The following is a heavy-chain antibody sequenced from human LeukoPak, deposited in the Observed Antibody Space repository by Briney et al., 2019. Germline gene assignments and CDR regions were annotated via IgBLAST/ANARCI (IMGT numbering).Heavy chain of an antibody. Sequence: GGSLRLSCAASGFTFDDYGMSWVRQAPGKGLERVSGINWNGGSTGYADSVKGRFTISRDNAKNSLYLQMSSLRAEDTALYYCARDVSYYGSGENWFDPWGQGTLVTVSS. V-gene: IGHV3-20*04. D-gene: IGHD3-10*01. J-gene: IGHJ5*02. CDR1: GFTFDDYG. CDR3: ARDVSYYGSGENWFDP. CDR2: INWNGGST.